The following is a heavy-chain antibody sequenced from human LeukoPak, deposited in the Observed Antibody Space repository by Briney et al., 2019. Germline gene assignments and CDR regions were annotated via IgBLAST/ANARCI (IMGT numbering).Heavy chain of an antibody. CDR3: ARESIAVAATNVFAP. Sequence: SETLSLTCTVPGGSMSNYYWTWIRQPPGKGLEWIGYIYYDGSTNYNPSPRSRVTMSVDTSKNQFSLNLRSVTAADTAVYYCARESIAVAATNVFAPWGQGTLVTVSS. J-gene: IGHJ5*02. V-gene: IGHV4-59*01. CDR2: IYYDGST. D-gene: IGHD6-19*01. CDR1: GGSMSNYY.